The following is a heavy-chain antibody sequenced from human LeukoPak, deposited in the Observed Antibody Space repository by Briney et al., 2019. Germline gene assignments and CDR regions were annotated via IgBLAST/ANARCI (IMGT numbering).Heavy chain of an antibody. Sequence: PGGSLRLSCAASGFIFSSYWMNWVRQAPGKGLEWVAVISYDGSNKYYADSVKGRFTISRDNSKNTLYLQMNSLRAEDTAVYYCARDLGATTLLYYYYGMDVWGQGTTVTVSS. V-gene: IGHV3-30-3*01. D-gene: IGHD5-12*01. CDR1: GFIFSSYW. CDR3: ARDLGATTLLYYYYGMDV. J-gene: IGHJ6*02. CDR2: ISYDGSNK.